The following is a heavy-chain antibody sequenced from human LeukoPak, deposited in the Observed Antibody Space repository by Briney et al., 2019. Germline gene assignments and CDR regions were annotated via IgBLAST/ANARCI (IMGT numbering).Heavy chain of an antibody. V-gene: IGHV1-18*01. J-gene: IGHJ6*03. CDR1: GYTFTSYG. CDR2: ISVYNGNT. Sequence: ASVKVSCKASGYTFTSYGISWVRQAPGQGLEWMGWISVYNGNTNCAQKLRGRVTLTTDTSTSTAYMELRSPRSDDTAVYYCARGTYMDVWGKGTTVTVSS. CDR3: ARGTYMDV.